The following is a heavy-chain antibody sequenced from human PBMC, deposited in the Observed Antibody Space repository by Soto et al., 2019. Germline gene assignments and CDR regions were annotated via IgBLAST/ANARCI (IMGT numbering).Heavy chain of an antibody. Sequence: PGGSLRLSCAASGFTFSSYAMHWVRQAPGKGLEWVAVISYDGSNKYYADSVKGRFTISRDNSKNTLYLQMNSLRDEDTAVYYCARVPPGTGAFDIWGQGTMVTVSS. J-gene: IGHJ3*02. CDR3: ARVPPGTGAFDI. CDR1: GFTFSSYA. V-gene: IGHV3-30-3*01. CDR2: ISYDGSNK. D-gene: IGHD3-10*01.